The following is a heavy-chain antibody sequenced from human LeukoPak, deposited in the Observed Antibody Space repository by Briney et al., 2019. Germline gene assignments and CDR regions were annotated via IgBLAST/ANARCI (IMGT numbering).Heavy chain of an antibody. V-gene: IGHV3-23*01. CDR1: RFTFSSYA. CDR2: ISGSGGST. Sequence: GGSLRLSCAASRFTFSSYAMSWVRQAPGKGLEWVSAISGSGGSTYYADSVKGRFTTSRDNSKNTLYLQMNSLRAEDTAVYYCAKSPDSSGYYLLFDYWGQGTLVTVSS. CDR3: AKSPDSSGYYLLFDY. J-gene: IGHJ4*02. D-gene: IGHD3-22*01.